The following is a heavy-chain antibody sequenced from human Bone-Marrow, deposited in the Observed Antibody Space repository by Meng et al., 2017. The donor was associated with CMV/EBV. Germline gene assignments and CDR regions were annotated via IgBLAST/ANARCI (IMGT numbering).Heavy chain of an antibody. D-gene: IGHD3-3*01. Sequence: GESLKISCAASGFTFSSYAMHWVRQAPGKGLEWVAVISYDGSNKYYADCVKGRFTISRDNSKNTLYMQMNSLRAEDTAVYYCARYDFWSGYPAAYYYGMDVWGQGTTVTVSS. V-gene: IGHV3-30*04. J-gene: IGHJ6*02. CDR1: GFTFSSYA. CDR3: ARYDFWSGYPAAYYYGMDV. CDR2: ISYDGSNK.